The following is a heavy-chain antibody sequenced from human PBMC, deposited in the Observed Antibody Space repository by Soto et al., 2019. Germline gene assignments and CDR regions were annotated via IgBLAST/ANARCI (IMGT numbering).Heavy chain of an antibody. V-gene: IGHV4-4*02. J-gene: IGHJ4*02. CDR2: MHHIGST. CDR1: CGSITNNNW. Sequence: PSETLSLTCDFSCGSITNNNWWSWVRQPPGEGLEWIGEMHHIGSTNYNPSLKSRVTMSVDTSKNQFFLKLNSVTAADTAVYYCTKNSAYALDYWGQGTLVTVSS. CDR3: TKNSAYALDY. D-gene: IGHD5-12*01.